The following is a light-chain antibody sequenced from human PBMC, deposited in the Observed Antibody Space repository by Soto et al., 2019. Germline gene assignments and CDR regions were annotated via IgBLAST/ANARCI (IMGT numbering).Light chain of an antibody. J-gene: IGKJ2*01. V-gene: IGKV1-39*01. CDR3: QQSFSTLMYT. CDR2: AAS. Sequence: DIQMTQSPSSLSASVGDRVTITCRASQTINTYLNWYHQKPGKAPNLLIYAASSLQSGVPSRFSGSGSWTDFTLTISSLQPEDFATYYCQQSFSTLMYTFGQGTKLEI. CDR1: QTINTY.